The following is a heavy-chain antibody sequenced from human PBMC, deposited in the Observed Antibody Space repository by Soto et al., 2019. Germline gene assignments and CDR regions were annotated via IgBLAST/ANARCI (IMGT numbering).Heavy chain of an antibody. D-gene: IGHD3-10*01. CDR2: ITYDGGNT. J-gene: IGHJ6*02. Sequence: GGSLSLSCAASGFTFNNYAMTWVRQAPGKGLEWVAAITYDGGNTYYADSVKGRFTISRDNSKNTLYLQMNSLRAEDTAVYYCARDRGLLWFGDYYYGMDVWGQGTTVTVSS. CDR1: GFTFNNYA. V-gene: IGHV3-30-3*01. CDR3: ARDRGLLWFGDYYYGMDV.